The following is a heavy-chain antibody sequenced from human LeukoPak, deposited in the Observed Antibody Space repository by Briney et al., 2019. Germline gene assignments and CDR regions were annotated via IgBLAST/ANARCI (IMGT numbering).Heavy chain of an antibody. V-gene: IGHV3-48*01. J-gene: IGHJ6*03. Sequence: GGSLRLSCAASGFTFSSYSMKCVRQAPGKGLEWVSYISSSSSTIYYADSVKGRFTISRYNAKKSLYLQMNSLRAEDTAVYYCARAVDARHDYYYYYMDVWGKGTTVTVSS. CDR2: ISSSSSTI. D-gene: IGHD6-6*01. CDR3: ARAVDARHDYYYYYMDV. CDR1: GFTFSSYS.